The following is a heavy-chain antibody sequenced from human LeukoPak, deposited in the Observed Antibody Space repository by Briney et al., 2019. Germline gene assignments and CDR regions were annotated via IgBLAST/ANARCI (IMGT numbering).Heavy chain of an antibody. CDR2: IYPGDSDT. CDR3: ARPVYHPVWFRELGDDY. V-gene: IGHV5-51*01. D-gene: IGHD3-10*01. CDR1: GYSFTSYW. Sequence: GESLKISCKGSGYSFTSYWIGWVRQMPGKGVEWMGIIYPGDSDTRYSPSFQGQVSISADKSISTAYLQWSSLKASDTAMYYCARPVYHPVWFRELGDDYWGQGTLVTVSS. J-gene: IGHJ4*02.